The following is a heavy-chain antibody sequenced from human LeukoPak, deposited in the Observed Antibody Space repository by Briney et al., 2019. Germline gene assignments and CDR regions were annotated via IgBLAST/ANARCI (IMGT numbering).Heavy chain of an antibody. CDR1: GFTFSSYA. Sequence: GGSLRLSCAASGFTFSSYAMHWVRQAPGKGLEWVAVISYDGSNKYYADSVKGRFTISRDNSKNTLYLQMNSLRAEDTAVYYCARIIGVVVVAATHPGVGRPDYWGQGTLVTVSS. V-gene: IGHV3-30-3*01. D-gene: IGHD2-15*01. J-gene: IGHJ4*02. CDR2: ISYDGSNK. CDR3: ARIIGVVVVAATHPGVGRPDY.